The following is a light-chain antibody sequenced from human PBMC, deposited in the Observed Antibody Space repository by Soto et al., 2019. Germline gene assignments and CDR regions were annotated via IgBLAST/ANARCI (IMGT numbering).Light chain of an antibody. Sequence: EIVLTQSPATLSLSPGERATLSCRASQSVSSYLAWYQQKPGQAPRLLIYDASNRATGIPARFSGSGSGTDFPLTISGLEPEVFAVYYCQQRSNWPPYTFGQGTNLEIK. CDR1: QSVSSY. CDR3: QQRSNWPPYT. CDR2: DAS. V-gene: IGKV3-11*01. J-gene: IGKJ2*01.